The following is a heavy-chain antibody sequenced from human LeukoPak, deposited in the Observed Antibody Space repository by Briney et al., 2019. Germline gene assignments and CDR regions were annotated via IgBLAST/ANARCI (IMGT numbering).Heavy chain of an antibody. CDR2: INHSGST. Sequence: PSETLSLTCAVYGGSFSGYYWSWIRQPPGKGLEWIGEINHSGSTNYNPSLKSRVTISVDTSENQFSLKLSSVTAADTAVYYCARGSEDYYYYGMDVWGQGTTVTVSS. CDR1: GGSFSGYY. V-gene: IGHV4-34*01. CDR3: ARGSEDYYYYGMDV. J-gene: IGHJ6*02.